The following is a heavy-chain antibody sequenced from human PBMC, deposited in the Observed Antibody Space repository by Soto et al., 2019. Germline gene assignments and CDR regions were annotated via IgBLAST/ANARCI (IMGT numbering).Heavy chain of an antibody. D-gene: IGHD3-10*01. J-gene: IGHJ4*02. CDR1: GFTFSSYA. V-gene: IGHV3-23*01. CDR2: IGGSGAST. Sequence: EVQLLESGGGLVQPGGSLRLSCAVSGFTFSSYAVNWVRQAPGKGLEWVSAIGGSGASTYYADSVKGRFTISRDNSKNTLYLQMNNLRAEDTAVYYCAKGGLGETIGGPPDYWGQGTMVTVSS. CDR3: AKGGLGETIGGPPDY.